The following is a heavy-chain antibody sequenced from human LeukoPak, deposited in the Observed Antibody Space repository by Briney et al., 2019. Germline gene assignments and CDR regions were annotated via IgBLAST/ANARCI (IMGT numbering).Heavy chain of an antibody. CDR2: ISWNSGSI. D-gene: IGHD6-19*01. Sequence: PGGSLRLSCAASGFTFSSYAMHWVRHAPGKGLEWVSGISWNSGSIDYADSVKGRFTISRDNAKSSLYLQMNSLRADDTALYYCAKSIYSSGPGSFGGFDIWGQGTMVTVSS. CDR1: GFTFSSYA. J-gene: IGHJ3*02. CDR3: AKSIYSSGPGSFGGFDI. V-gene: IGHV3-9*01.